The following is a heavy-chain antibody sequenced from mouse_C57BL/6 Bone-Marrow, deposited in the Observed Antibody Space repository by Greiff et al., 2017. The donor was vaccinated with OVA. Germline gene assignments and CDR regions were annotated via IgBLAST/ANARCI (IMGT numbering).Heavy chain of an antibody. D-gene: IGHD2-2*01. CDR1: GYSITSGYY. CDR3: ARGFPYGYEQAY. J-gene: IGHJ3*01. V-gene: IGHV3-6*01. CDR2: ISYDGRN. Sequence: EVQLVESGPGLVKPSQSLSLTCSVTGYSITSGYYWNWIRQFPGNKLEWMGYISYDGRNNYNPSLKNRISITRDTSKIPLFLKLNSVTTEDTATYYCARGFPYGYEQAYWGQGTLVTVSA.